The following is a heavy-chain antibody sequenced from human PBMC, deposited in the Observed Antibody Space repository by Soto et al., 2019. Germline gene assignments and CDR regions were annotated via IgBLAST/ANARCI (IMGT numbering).Heavy chain of an antibody. CDR2: IHYSGST. CDR1: GGSVSGYY. V-gene: IGHV4-59*02. Sequence: ETLSLTCTVSGGSVSGYYWSWIRQPPGKGLEWFGYIHYSGSTNYNPSLESRVTMSADTSKNQFSLKLSSVTAADTAVYYCARYIRDAGTFYFDYWGQGTLVTVSS. J-gene: IGHJ4*02. CDR3: ARYIRDAGTFYFDY. D-gene: IGHD3-3*02.